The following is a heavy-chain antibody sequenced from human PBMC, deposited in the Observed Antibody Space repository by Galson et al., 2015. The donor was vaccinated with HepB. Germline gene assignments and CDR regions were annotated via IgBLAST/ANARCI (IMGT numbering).Heavy chain of an antibody. CDR3: ARSGRYGGNSWRWFDP. J-gene: IGHJ5*02. D-gene: IGHD4-23*01. CDR1: GYTFTSYG. Sequence: SVKVSCKASGYTFTSYGISWVRQAPGQGLEWMGWISAYNGNTNYAQKLQGRVTMTTDTSTSTAYMELRSLRSDDTAVYYCARSGRYGGNSWRWFDPWGQGTLVTVSS. CDR2: ISAYNGNT. V-gene: IGHV1-18*04.